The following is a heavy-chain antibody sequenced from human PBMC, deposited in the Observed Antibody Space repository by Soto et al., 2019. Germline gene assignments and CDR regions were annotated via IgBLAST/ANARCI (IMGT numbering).Heavy chain of an antibody. D-gene: IGHD4-17*01. CDR3: ARIGTVSLDF. Sequence: SETLSLTCTVSGGSISTGNWWTWVRQSPEKGLEWIGEIFRGGNTYYNPSFKSRVTISVDNSNNQFSLRLNSVTAADTAVYYCARIGTVSLDFWGPGTLVTVSS. CDR1: GGSISTGNW. V-gene: IGHV4-4*02. J-gene: IGHJ4*02. CDR2: IFRGGNT.